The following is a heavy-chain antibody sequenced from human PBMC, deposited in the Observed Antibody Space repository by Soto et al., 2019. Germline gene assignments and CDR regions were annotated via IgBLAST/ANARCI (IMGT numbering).Heavy chain of an antibody. V-gene: IGHV4-30-4*01. Sequence: TLSLTCTVSGGSISSGDYYWNWIRQPPGKGLEWIGYIYDSGSTYYNPSLKSRLTISRDTSKNQFSLELSSVTAADTDVYYCARGGYYYDSSAAFDIWGRGTMVTVSS. CDR3: ARGGYYYDSSAAFDI. CDR2: IYDSGST. D-gene: IGHD3-22*01. J-gene: IGHJ3*02. CDR1: GGSISSGDYY.